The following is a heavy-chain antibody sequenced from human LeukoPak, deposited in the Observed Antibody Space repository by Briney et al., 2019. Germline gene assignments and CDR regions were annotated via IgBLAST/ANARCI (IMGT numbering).Heavy chain of an antibody. V-gene: IGHV3-53*01. CDR3: ARVFCSSTSCYDYFDY. D-gene: IGHD2-2*01. J-gene: IGHJ4*02. Sequence: GGSLRLSCAASGFTVSSNYMSWVRQAPGKGLEWVSVIYSGGSAYYADSVKGRFTIFRGNSKNTLYLQMNSLRAEDTAVYYCARVFCSSTSCYDYFDYWGQGTLVTVSS. CDR2: IYSGGSA. CDR1: GFTVSSNY.